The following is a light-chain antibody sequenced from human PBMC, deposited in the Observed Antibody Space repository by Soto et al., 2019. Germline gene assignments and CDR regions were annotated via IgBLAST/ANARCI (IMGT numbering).Light chain of an antibody. CDR3: QQYNNWPPWT. V-gene: IGKV3-15*01. Sequence: MTQSPSTLSASVGDRVTITCRASQSVSSNLAWYQQKPGQAPRLLIYGASTRATGIPARFSGSGSGTEFTLTISSLQSEDSAVYYCQQYNNWPPWTFGQGTKVEIK. CDR2: GAS. J-gene: IGKJ1*01. CDR1: QSVSSN.